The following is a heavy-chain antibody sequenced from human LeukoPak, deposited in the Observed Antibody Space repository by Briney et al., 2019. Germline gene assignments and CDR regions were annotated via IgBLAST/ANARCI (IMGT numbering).Heavy chain of an antibody. D-gene: IGHD3-22*01. Sequence: GGSLRLSCAASGFTFSSYAMNWVRQAPGKGLEWVSAISGSGGSTYYADSVKGRFTISRDNSKNTLYLQMNSLRAEDTAVYYCAKDLNRGYYDSSGYPCFGYWGQGTLVTVSS. V-gene: IGHV3-23*01. CDR2: ISGSGGST. CDR1: GFTFSSYA. CDR3: AKDLNRGYYDSSGYPCFGY. J-gene: IGHJ4*02.